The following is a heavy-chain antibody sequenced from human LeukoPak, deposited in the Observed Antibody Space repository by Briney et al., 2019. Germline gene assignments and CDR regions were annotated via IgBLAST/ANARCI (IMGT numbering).Heavy chain of an antibody. CDR3: ARDGGFWSGYGMDV. Sequence: SETLSLTCTVSGGSISSYYWSWIRQPPGKGLEWIGYIYYSGSTNYNPSLKSRVTISVDTSKNQFSLKLSSVTAADTAVYYCARDGGFWSGYGMDVWGQGTTVTVSS. D-gene: IGHD3-3*01. J-gene: IGHJ6*02. V-gene: IGHV4-59*01. CDR1: GGSISSYY. CDR2: IYYSGST.